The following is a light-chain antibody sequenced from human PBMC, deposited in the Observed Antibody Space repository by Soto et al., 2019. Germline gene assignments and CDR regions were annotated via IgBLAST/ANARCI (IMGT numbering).Light chain of an antibody. CDR2: VESGGNY. V-gene: IGLV4-60*03. J-gene: IGLJ2*01. Sequence: QSVLTQSSSASASVGSSVNLTCTLSSGHSRYIIAWHQQQPGKAPRYLMQVESGGNYNKESGVSDRFSVSGSGADRYLTISNLQSDDEADYYCETWDTNTRAFGGGTKVTVL. CDR3: ETWDTNTRA. CDR1: SGHSRYI.